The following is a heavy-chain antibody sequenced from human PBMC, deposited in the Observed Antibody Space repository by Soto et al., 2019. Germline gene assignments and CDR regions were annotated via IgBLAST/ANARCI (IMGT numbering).Heavy chain of an antibody. J-gene: IGHJ4*02. D-gene: IGHD3-22*01. CDR1: GGSISSSSYY. CDR2: IYYSGST. V-gene: IGHV4-39*01. CDR3: ARLRAYYYDSSGYYPRFVDY. Sequence: PSETLSLTCTVSGGSISSSSYYWGWIRQPPGKGLEWIGSIYYSGSTYYNPSLKSRVTISVDTSKNQFSLKLSSVTAADTAVYYCARLRAYYYDSSGYYPRFVDYWGQGTLVTVSS.